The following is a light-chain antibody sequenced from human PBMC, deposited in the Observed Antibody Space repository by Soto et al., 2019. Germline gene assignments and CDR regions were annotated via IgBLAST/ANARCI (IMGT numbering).Light chain of an antibody. V-gene: IGKV1-9*01. J-gene: IGKJ4*01. Sequence: IQLTQSPSSLSGSIGDRFTITCRASQDINSYLAWYQQKPGKAPNLLIYEASILQRGVPSRFSGSISGTDFTLTISSLQAEDFATYYCQQTRSYQSTFGGGTKVDIK. CDR1: QDINSY. CDR3: QQTRSYQST. CDR2: EAS.